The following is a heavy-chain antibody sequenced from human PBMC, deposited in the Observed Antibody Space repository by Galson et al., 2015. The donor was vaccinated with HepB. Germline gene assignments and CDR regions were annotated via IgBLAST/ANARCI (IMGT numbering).Heavy chain of an antibody. Sequence: SLRLSCAASGFTFNNYAMSWVRQAPGKGLEWVSAISNSGDSTYYADSVKGRFTISRDNSKNTLYLQMNSLRAEDTAVFYCAKVLRRGSSGWYFPLVPPFDCWGQGTLVTVSS. J-gene: IGHJ4*02. CDR2: ISNSGDST. CDR1: GFTFNNYA. D-gene: IGHD6-19*01. CDR3: AKVLRRGSSGWYFPLVPPFDC. V-gene: IGHV3-23*01.